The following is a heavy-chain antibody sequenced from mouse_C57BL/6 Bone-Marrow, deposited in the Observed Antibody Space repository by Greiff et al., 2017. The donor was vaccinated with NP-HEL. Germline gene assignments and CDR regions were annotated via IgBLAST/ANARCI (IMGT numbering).Heavy chain of an antibody. CDR1: GFTFSDYG. CDR2: ISRGSSTI. D-gene: IGHD2-4*01. J-gene: IGHJ3*01. V-gene: IGHV5-17*01. Sequence: EVQLMESGGGLVKPGGSLKLSCAASGFTFSDYGMHWVRQAPEKGLEWVAYISRGSSTIYYADTVKGRSTISRDNANNTPFLQMTSLRSEDTAMYYCARVYDYGAWFAYWGQGTLVTVSA. CDR3: ARVYDYGAWFAY.